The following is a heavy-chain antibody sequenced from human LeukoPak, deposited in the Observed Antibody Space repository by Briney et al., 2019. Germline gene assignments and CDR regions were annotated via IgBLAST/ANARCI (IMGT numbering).Heavy chain of an antibody. J-gene: IGHJ3*02. CDR3: ARDRGSGSYLGGAGAFDI. CDR1: GGTFSSYA. Sequence: WASVKVSCKASGGTFSSYAISWVRQAPGQGLEWMGGIIPIFGTANYAQKFQGRVTITADKSTSTAYMELSSLRSEDTAVYYCARDRGSGSYLGGAGAFDIWGQGTMVTVSS. CDR2: IIPIFGTA. D-gene: IGHD3-10*01. V-gene: IGHV1-69*06.